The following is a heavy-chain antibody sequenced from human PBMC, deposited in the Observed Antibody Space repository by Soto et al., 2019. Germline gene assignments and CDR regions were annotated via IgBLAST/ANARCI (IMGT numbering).Heavy chain of an antibody. CDR2: IYYSGST. J-gene: IGHJ4*02. V-gene: IGHV4-59*01. CDR3: ARGGGAAAADY. CDR1: GGSISSNY. Sequence: PSETLSLTCTVSGGSISSNYWSWIRQPPGKGLEWIGYIYYSGSTNYNPSLKSRVTISVDTSKNQFSLKLSSVTAADTAVYYCARGGGAAAADYWGQGTLVTVSS. D-gene: IGHD6-13*01.